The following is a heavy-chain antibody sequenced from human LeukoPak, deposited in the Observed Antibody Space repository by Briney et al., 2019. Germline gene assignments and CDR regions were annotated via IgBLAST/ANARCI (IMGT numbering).Heavy chain of an antibody. D-gene: IGHD3-22*01. V-gene: IGHV3-23*01. CDR3: AKTYYYDSSGYPYFDY. Sequence: AGGSLRLSCAAPGFTFSSYAMSSVPQAPAKGLEWVSAISGSGGSTYYADSVKGRFTISRDNSKNTLYLQMNSLRAEDTAVYYCAKTYYYDSSGYPYFDYWGQGTLVTVSS. J-gene: IGHJ4*02. CDR1: GFTFSSYA. CDR2: ISGSGGST.